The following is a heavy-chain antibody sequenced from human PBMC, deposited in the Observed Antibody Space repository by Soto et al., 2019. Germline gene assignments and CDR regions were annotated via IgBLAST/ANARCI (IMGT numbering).Heavy chain of an antibody. CDR1: GGSISSGNYY. CDR3: ATMGTPATGLYFFDY. D-gene: IGHD2-15*01. V-gene: IGHV4-30-4*01. CDR2: ISYSGST. Sequence: QVQLQESGPGLVKPSQTLSLTCTVSGGSISSGNYYWSWIRQPPGKGLEWIGFISYSGSTYYSTSLKCRVTISVYTSKSQFSLNLSFVTAADTAVYYCATMGTPATGLYFFDYWGQGSLVTVSS. J-gene: IGHJ4*02.